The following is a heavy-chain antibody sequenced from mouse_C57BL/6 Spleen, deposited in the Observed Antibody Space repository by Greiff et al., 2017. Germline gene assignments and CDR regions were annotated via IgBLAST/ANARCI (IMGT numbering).Heavy chain of an antibody. CDR3: ARDRGITPYYYAMDY. V-gene: IGHV5-4*01. J-gene: IGHJ4*01. Sequence: EVQVVESGGGLVKPGGSLKLSCAASGFTFSSYAMSWVRQTPEKRLEWVATISDGGSYTYYPDNVKGRFTISRDNAKNNLYLQMSHLKSEDTAMYYCARDRGITPYYYAMDYWGQGTSVTVSS. CDR2: ISDGGSYT. CDR1: GFTFSSYA. D-gene: IGHD2-4*01.